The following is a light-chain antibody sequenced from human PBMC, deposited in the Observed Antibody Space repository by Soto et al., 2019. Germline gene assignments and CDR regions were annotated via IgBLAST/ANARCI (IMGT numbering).Light chain of an antibody. Sequence: QSVLTQPASVSGSPGQSITIPCTGTSSDVGGYNYVSWFQHRPSKAPKLMIYEVSNRPSGVPNRFSASKSGNTASLTISGLQAEDEAYYFCSSYTDSGSLYVFGTGTKVTVL. CDR3: SSYTDSGSLYV. CDR1: SSDVGGYNY. J-gene: IGLJ1*01. V-gene: IGLV2-14*01. CDR2: EVS.